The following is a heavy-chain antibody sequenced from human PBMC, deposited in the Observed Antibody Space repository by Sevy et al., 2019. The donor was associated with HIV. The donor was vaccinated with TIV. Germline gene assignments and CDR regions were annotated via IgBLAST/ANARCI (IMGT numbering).Heavy chain of an antibody. V-gene: IGHV3-11*01. CDR3: ARDGDYSSGWYDM. Sequence: GESLKISCAASGFTFSDYYMSWIRQAPGKGLEWVSHISSSGSIIYYADSVKGRFTISRDNARNSLYLQLNSLRAEDTALYYCARDGDYSSGWYDMWGQGTLVTVSS. J-gene: IGHJ4*02. CDR1: GFTFSDYY. CDR2: ISSSGSII. D-gene: IGHD6-19*01.